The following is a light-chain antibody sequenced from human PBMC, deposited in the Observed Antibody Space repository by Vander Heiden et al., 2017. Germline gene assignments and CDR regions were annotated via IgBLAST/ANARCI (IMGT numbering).Light chain of an antibody. CDR2: SNH. CDR3: ATWDDRMNGPV. Sequence: QSVLPPPPSASATPAPSVTISCSGMNSNIGSKAVSWYQQVPGTAPKLLIYSNHSRPSGVSDRFSGSKSGTSASLAISGLQSEDEADYSCATWDDRMNGPVFGGGTKLTVL. V-gene: IGLV1-44*01. J-gene: IGLJ2*01. CDR1: NSNIGSKA.